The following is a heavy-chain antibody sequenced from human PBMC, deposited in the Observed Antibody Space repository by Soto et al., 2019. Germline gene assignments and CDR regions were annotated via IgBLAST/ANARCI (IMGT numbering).Heavy chain of an antibody. CDR2: IKSKTDGGTT. CDR1: GFTFSNAW. D-gene: IGHD6-19*01. V-gene: IGHV3-15*01. Sequence: EVQLVESGGGLVKPGGSLRLSCAASGFTFSNAWMSWVRQAPGKGLEWVGRIKSKTDGGTTDYAAPVKGRFTISRDDSKNTLYLQMNSLKTEDTAVYYCTTDCFRAVTTDYWGQGTLVTVSS. CDR3: TTDCFRAVTTDY. J-gene: IGHJ4*02.